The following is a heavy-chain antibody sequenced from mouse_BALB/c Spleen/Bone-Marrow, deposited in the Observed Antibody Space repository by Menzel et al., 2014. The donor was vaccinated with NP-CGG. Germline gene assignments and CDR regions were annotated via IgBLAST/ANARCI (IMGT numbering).Heavy chain of an antibody. D-gene: IGHD2-1*01. CDR2: IWSDGST. V-gene: IGHV2-6-1*01. CDR1: GFSLTSYG. CDR3: ARNGNFYAMDY. Sequence: QVQLKQSGPGLVAPSQSLPITCTISGFSLTSYGVHWVRQPPGKGLEWLVVIWSDGSTTYNSALKSRLSISKDNSKSQVFLKMNSLQTDDTAMYYCARNGNFYAMDYWGQGTSVTVSS. J-gene: IGHJ4*01.